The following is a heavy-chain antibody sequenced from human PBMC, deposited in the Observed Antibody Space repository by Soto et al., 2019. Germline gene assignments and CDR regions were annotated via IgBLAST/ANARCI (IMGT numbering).Heavy chain of an antibody. D-gene: IGHD2-15*01. V-gene: IGHV1-69*13. Sequence: SVKVSGRASGGTFSSFAISWVRQAPGQGLEWMGGIIPSFGRANCAQKFQGRVAITADESTSTAYMELSSLRSEDTAVYYCGRELIPLGDCRGGSCYSSYYGMDVWGEGTKVTVSS. CDR1: GGTFSSFA. CDR2: IIPSFGRA. CDR3: GRELIPLGDCRGGSCYSSYYGMDV. J-gene: IGHJ6*01.